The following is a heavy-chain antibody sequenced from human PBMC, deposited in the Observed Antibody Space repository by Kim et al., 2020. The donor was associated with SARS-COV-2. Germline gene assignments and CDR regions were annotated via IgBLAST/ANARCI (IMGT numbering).Heavy chain of an antibody. CDR3: ARDTRWFGEFPNGRFDY. J-gene: IGHJ4*02. D-gene: IGHD3-10*01. V-gene: IGHV3-21*01. CDR2: ISSSSSYI. CDR1: GFTFSSYS. Sequence: GGSLRLSCAASGFTFSSYSMNWVRQAPGKGLEWVSSISSSSSYIYYADSVKGRFTISRDNAKNSLYLQMNSLRAEDTAVYYCARDTRWFGEFPNGRFDYWGQGTLVTVSS.